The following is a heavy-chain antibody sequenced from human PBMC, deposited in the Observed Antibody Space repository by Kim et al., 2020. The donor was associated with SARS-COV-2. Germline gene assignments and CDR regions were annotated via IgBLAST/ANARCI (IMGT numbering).Heavy chain of an antibody. J-gene: IGHJ4*02. Sequence: VKGRFTISRDNSKNTLYLQMNSLRAEDTAVYYCAKSLGYYGSGTYSYFDYWGQGTLVTVSS. V-gene: IGHV3-30*02. CDR3: AKSLGYYGSGTYSYFDY. D-gene: IGHD3-10*01.